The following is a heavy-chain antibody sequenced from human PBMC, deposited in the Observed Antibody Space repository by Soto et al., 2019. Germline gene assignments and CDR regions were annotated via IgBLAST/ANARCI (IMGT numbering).Heavy chain of an antibody. V-gene: IGHV3-11*01. CDR3: ARVSWREKYGMDI. CDR1: GFTFSDSY. J-gene: IGHJ6*02. Sequence: GGSLRLSCAASGFTFSDSYMSWIRQAPGKGLEWISYITFSGNTVYYADSLKGRFTISRDNAKNSLYLQMNRLRAEDTAVYYCARVSWREKYGMDIWGQGTTVTVSS. CDR2: ITFSGNTV.